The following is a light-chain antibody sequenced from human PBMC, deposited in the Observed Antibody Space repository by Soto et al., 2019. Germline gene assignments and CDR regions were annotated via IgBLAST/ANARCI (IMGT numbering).Light chain of an antibody. J-gene: IGLJ3*02. Sequence: QSVLTQPASVSGSPGQSITVSCTGSSSDFGDDKYVSWYQQHPGKAPKLMIYEVSNRPSGISNRFSGSKSANTASLTISGLQAEDEADYYCCSYTSSSTRVFGGGTKVTVL. CDR1: SSDFGDDKY. CDR2: EVS. V-gene: IGLV2-14*01. CDR3: CSYTSSSTRV.